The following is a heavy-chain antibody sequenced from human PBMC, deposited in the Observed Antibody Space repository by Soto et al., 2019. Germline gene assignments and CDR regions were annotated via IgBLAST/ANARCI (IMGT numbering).Heavy chain of an antibody. V-gene: IGHV3-30-3*01. D-gene: IGHD2-8*01. CDR1: GFTFSSYA. J-gene: IGHJ6*02. CDR3: AKNGPDGYKYGMDV. CDR2: ISYDGSNK. Sequence: GGSLRLSCAASGFTFSSYAMHWVRQAPGKGLEWVAVISYDGSNKYYADSVKGRFTISRDNSKNTLYLQMNSLRAEDTAVYYCAKNGPDGYKYGMDVWGQGTSVTVSS.